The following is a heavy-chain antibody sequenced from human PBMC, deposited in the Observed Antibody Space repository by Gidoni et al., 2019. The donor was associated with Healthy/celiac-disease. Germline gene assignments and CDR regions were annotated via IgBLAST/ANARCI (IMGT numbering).Heavy chain of an antibody. V-gene: IGHV4-39*01. D-gene: IGHD1-26*01. Sequence: STYYNPSLKSRVTISVDTSKNQFSLKLSSVTAADTAVYYCARHRGGSYIYYYYYGMDVWGQGTTVTVSS. J-gene: IGHJ6*02. CDR3: ARHRGGSYIYYYYYGMDV. CDR2: ST.